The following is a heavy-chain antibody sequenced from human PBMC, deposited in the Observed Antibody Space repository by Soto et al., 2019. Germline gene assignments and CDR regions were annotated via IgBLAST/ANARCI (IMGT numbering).Heavy chain of an antibody. Sequence: ESGGGLVQPGGSLRLSCAASGFTFSTYAMSWVRQAPGKGLEWVSAISGSGGRTYYADSVKGRFTISRDNSKNTLYLQMNSLGAEDTALYNSVKEMYSSGFFDYWGQGTLVTLSS. J-gene: IGHJ4*02. CDR3: VKEMYSSGFFDY. CDR2: ISGSGGRT. D-gene: IGHD6-19*01. V-gene: IGHV3-23*01. CDR1: GFTFSTYA.